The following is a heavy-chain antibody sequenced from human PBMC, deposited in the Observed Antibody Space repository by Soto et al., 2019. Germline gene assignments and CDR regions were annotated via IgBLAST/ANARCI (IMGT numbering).Heavy chain of an antibody. CDR1: GFTFSDYY. V-gene: IGHV3-11*06. Sequence: GGSLRLSCAASGFTFSDYYMSWIRQAPGKGLEWVSYISSSSSYTNYADSVKGRFTISRDNAKNSLYLQMNSLRAEDTAVYYCARVSGYSYDPRVVVAATNFDYWGQGTLVTVSS. J-gene: IGHJ4*02. CDR3: ARVSGYSYDPRVVVAATNFDY. D-gene: IGHD2-15*01. CDR2: ISSSSSYT.